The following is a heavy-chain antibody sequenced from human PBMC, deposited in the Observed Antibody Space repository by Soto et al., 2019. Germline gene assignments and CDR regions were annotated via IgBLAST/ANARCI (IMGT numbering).Heavy chain of an antibody. CDR3: AKVGPHSSGWYSTYFDY. D-gene: IGHD6-19*01. J-gene: IGHJ4*02. CDR2: ISGSGGST. V-gene: IGHV3-23*01. CDR1: GFTFSSYA. Sequence: GGSLRLSCAASGFTFSSYAMSWVRQAPGKGLEWVSAISGSGGSTYYADSVKGRFTISRDNSKNTLYLQVNSLRAEDTAVYYCAKVGPHSSGWYSTYFDYWGQGTLVTVSS.